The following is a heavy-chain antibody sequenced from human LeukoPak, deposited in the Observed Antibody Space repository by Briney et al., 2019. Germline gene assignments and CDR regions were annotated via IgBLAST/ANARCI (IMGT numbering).Heavy chain of an antibody. CDR2: ISYDGSSK. V-gene: IGHV3-30-3*01. D-gene: IGHD5-18*01. CDR1: GFTFSSYA. J-gene: IGHJ4*02. Sequence: PGGSLRLSCAASGFTFSSYAMHWVRQAPGKGLEWVAVISYDGSSKYYADSVKGRFTISRDNSKNTLYLQMNSLRAEDTAVYYCARVSNTAMVKSPIDYWGQGTLVTVSS. CDR3: ARVSNTAMVKSPIDY.